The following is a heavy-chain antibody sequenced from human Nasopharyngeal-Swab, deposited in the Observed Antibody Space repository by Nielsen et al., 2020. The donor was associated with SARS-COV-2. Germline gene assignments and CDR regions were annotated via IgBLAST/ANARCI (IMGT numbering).Heavy chain of an antibody. CDR3: TRGGYTHSMDV. CDR2: IDFDGSTT. D-gene: IGHD5-18*01. V-gene: IGHV3-74*01. J-gene: IGHJ6*02. Sequence: GESLKISCAASGFTINTYWMFWVRQAPGKGLVWVSHIDFDGSTTNYADSVQGRFTISRDNAKNTLSLQMNSLRDEDSAMYYCTRGGYTHSMDVWGQGTTVTVSS. CDR1: GFTINTYW.